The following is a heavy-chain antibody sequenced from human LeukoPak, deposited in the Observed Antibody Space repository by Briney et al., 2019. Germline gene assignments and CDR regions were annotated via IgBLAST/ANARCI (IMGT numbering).Heavy chain of an antibody. CDR3: ARDRGFDYVGGTYRSAVFGS. Sequence: SVKVSCKASGGSFSSYAFSWVRQAPGHGLEWMGGIIPLFGTSNYAQRFEGRVTLTADDATRTAHMELTGLRSEDTAVYYCARDRGFDYVGGTYRSAVFGSWGQGTLVTVSS. V-gene: IGHV1-69*13. D-gene: IGHD3-16*02. J-gene: IGHJ4*02. CDR2: IIPLFGTS. CDR1: GGSFSSYA.